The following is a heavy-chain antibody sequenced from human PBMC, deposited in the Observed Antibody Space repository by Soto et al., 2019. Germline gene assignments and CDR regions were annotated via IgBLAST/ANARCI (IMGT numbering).Heavy chain of an antibody. D-gene: IGHD6-19*01. CDR2: TYYRSNWRH. CDR3: ARGVAGSGFDL. V-gene: IGHV6-1*01. J-gene: IGHJ4*02. Sequence: PSPTLSLPCAISGDSVSSNTGSWNWIRSSPSRGLEWLGRTYYRSNWRHDYAVTVKSRITVNPDTSKNHFSLQLNSVTPDDTAVYYCARGVAGSGFDLWGQGTLVTVSS. CDR1: GDSVSSNTGS.